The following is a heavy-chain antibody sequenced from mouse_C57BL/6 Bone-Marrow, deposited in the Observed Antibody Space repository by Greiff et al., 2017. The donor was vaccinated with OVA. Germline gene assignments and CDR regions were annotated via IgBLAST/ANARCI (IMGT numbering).Heavy chain of an antibody. Sequence: VKVEESGPGLVQPSQSLSITCTVSGSSLTSYGVHWVRQSPGKGLEWLGVIWRGGSTDYNAAFMSRLSITKDNSKSQVFFKMNSLQADDTAIYYCAKFWAGYFDVWGTGTTVTVSS. J-gene: IGHJ1*03. CDR1: GSSLTSYG. V-gene: IGHV2-5*01. CDR2: IWRGGST. CDR3: AKFWAGYFDV.